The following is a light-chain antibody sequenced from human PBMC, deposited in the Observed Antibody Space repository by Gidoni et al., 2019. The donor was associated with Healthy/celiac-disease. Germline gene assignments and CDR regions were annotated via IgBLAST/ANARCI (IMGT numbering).Light chain of an antibody. CDR2: EVS. CDR3: SSYTTDSAVV. J-gene: IGLJ3*02. Sequence: QSALTQPASVSGSPGQSITISCTGTSSDVGGYNSVSWYRQHPGKAPKLVIYEVSNRPAGVSNRFSGSKSGNTASFTISGLRAGDEADYYCSSYTTDSAVVFGGGTKVTVL. CDR1: SSDVGGYNS. V-gene: IGLV2-14*03.